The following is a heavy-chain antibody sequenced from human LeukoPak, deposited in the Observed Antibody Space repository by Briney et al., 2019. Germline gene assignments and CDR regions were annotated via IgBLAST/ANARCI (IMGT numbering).Heavy chain of an antibody. CDR2: INAGNGNT. V-gene: IGHV1-3*01. CDR3: ARDLNYYDSSGYYPLGDAFDI. CDR1: GYTFTSYA. Sequence: ASVKVSCKASGYTFTSYAMHWVRQAPGQRLEWMGWINAGNGNTKYSQKFQGRVTITRDTSASTAYTELSSLRSEDTAVYYCARDLNYYDSSGYYPLGDAFDIWGQGTMVTVSS. D-gene: IGHD3-22*01. J-gene: IGHJ3*02.